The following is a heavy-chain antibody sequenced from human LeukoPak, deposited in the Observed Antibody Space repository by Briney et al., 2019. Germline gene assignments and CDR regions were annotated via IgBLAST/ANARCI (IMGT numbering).Heavy chain of an antibody. D-gene: IGHD3-3*01. CDR3: AKDFVYGSRFPRPLDY. Sequence: SGGTLRLSCAASGFTFSNYGMTWVRQAPGRGLEWVSGISNGGTNTYYTDSVKGRFTISRDNSRNTLYLQMNSLRADDTARYYCAKDFVYGSRFPRPLDYWGQGTLVTVSS. CDR1: GFTFSNYG. CDR2: ISNGGTNT. V-gene: IGHV3-23*01. J-gene: IGHJ4*02.